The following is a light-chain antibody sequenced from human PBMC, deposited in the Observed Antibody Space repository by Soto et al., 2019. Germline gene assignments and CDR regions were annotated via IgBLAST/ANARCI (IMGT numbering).Light chain of an antibody. CDR3: QQSHTNPLT. J-gene: IGKJ4*01. Sequence: DIQMTQSPSPLSASVGDRVDITCRTSQSVSSYLNWYQQKPGKAPKLLIYDASALESGVPSRFSGSGSGTDFTFTISSLQPEDFATYYCQQSHTNPLTFGGGTKVEIK. CDR2: DAS. CDR1: QSVSSY. V-gene: IGKV1-39*01.